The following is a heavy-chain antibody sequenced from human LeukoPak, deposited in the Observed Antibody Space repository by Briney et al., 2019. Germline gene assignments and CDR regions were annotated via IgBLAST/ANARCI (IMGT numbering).Heavy chain of an antibody. CDR1: GGSISSSSYY. J-gene: IGHJ4*02. V-gene: IGHV4-39*02. CDR2: IYYSGRT. Sequence: SGTLSLTCTISGGSISSSSYYWGWIRQPPGKGLEWIGNIYYSGRTYYNPSLKSRVTISVDTSKNDFSLKLSSVTAADTAVYYCARLYYYDSSGPPLWGQGTMVAVSS. CDR3: ARLYYYDSSGPPL. D-gene: IGHD3-22*01.